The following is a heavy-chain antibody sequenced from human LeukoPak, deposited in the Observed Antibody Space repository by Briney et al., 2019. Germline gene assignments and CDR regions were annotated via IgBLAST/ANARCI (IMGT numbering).Heavy chain of an antibody. J-gene: IGHJ4*02. CDR2: IYYSGST. Sequence: SETLSLTCTVSGGSISSSSYYWGWIRQPPGKGLEWIGSIYYSGSTYYNPSLKSRVTISVDTSKNQFSLKLSSVTAADTAVYYCARQRIAAAGRSFDYWGQGTLVTVSS. V-gene: IGHV4-39*01. CDR3: ARQRIAAAGRSFDY. CDR1: GGSISSSSYY. D-gene: IGHD6-13*01.